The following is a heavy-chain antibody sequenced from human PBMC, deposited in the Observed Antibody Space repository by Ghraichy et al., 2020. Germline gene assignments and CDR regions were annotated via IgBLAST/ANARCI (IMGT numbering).Heavy chain of an antibody. V-gene: IGHV3-9*01. D-gene: IGHD6-19*01. CDR2: ISWNSGSV. CDR3: AKDRSSGWPRSFDY. J-gene: IGHJ4*02. Sequence: GGSLRLSCAASGFTFDDYAMHWVRQAPGKGLEWVSGISWNSGSVGYADSVKGRFTISRDNAKNSLYLQMNSLRAEDTALYYCAKDRSSGWPRSFDYWGQGTLVTVSS. CDR1: GFTFDDYA.